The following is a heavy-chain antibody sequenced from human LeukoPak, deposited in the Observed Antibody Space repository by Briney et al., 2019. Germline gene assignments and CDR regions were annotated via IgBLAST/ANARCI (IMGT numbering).Heavy chain of an antibody. CDR3: AKGVSEWGNLGN. D-gene: IGHD7-27*01. CDR1: GFRSSNYG. V-gene: IGHV3-30*02. CDR2: TRPDKDDK. J-gene: IGHJ4*02. Sequence: WGSLRLSXTMSGFRSSNYGLYWVRQAPDKGLEWVAFTRPDKDDKYYSDSVRGRFTISRDNPKNTLYLQMNSLRVEDTALYFCAKGVSEWGNLGNWGQGTLVTVSS.